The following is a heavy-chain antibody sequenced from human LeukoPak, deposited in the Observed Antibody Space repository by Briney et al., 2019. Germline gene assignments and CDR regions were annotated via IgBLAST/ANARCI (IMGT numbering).Heavy chain of an antibody. CDR2: MYYSGST. D-gene: IGHD3-16*02. CDR1: GGSISSSSYY. Sequence: SETLSLTCTVSGGSISSSSYYWGWIRQPPGKGLEWIGSMYYSGSTYYNPSLKSRVTISVDTSKNQFSLKLSSVTAADTAVYYCARDFGYYDYVWGSYRWDYFDYWGQGTLVTVSS. J-gene: IGHJ4*02. V-gene: IGHV4-39*07. CDR3: ARDFGYYDYVWGSYRWDYFDY.